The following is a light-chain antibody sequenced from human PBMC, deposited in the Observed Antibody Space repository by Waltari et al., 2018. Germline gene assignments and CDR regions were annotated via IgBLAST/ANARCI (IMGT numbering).Light chain of an antibody. CDR3: MQTVQLPPT. J-gene: IGKJ2*01. Sequence: EIVLTQNPLSLPVTPGQPASISCRSSQTLLHGNGKTYLYWYVQKAGQPPQLLMLEVSTRFSGVPDRFSGSESGTDFTLRISRVEAEDVGVYYCMQTVQLPPTFGRGTKLEIK. V-gene: IGKV2D-29*01. CDR2: EVS. CDR1: QTLLHGNGKTY.